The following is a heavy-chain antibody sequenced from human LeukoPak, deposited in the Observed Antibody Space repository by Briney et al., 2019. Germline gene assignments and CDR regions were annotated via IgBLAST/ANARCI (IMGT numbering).Heavy chain of an antibody. J-gene: IGHJ4*02. Sequence: KPGGSLRLSCAASGFTFSGYTMNWVRQAPGKGLEWVSSISSSSSYIYHADSVRGRFTISRDNSKNTLYLQMNSLRAEDAAVYFCAKAPVTSCRGAYCYPFDSWGQGTLVTVSS. D-gene: IGHD2-21*01. V-gene: IGHV3-21*04. CDR1: GFTFSGYT. CDR3: AKAPVTSCRGAYCYPFDS. CDR2: ISSSSSYI.